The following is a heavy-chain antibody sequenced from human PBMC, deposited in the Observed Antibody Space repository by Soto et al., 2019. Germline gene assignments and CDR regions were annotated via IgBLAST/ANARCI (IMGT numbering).Heavy chain of an antibody. J-gene: IGHJ6*02. CDR2: VYHSGST. CDR1: ADSIRSYY. CDR3: ARTYSSSYSRYPVYYGMDV. D-gene: IGHD3-22*01. V-gene: IGHV4-59*01. Sequence: SETLSLTCTVSADSIRSYYWRCIRQPPGKGLELMVCVYHSGSTNYGPSLKRRVSISVDTSKNQFSLRLTSVTAADTAVYYCARTYSSSYSRYPVYYGMDVWGQGTTV.